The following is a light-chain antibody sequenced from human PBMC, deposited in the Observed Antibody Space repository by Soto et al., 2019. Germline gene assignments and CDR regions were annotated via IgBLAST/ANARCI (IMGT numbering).Light chain of an antibody. J-gene: IGKJ1*01. CDR3: LQHNSYPRA. V-gene: IGKV1-17*01. Sequence: DIQMTQSPSSLSASVGDRVTITCRASQDIRSDLGWYHQKPGRAPKRLMFAASKLQSGVPSRFSGRGSGTEFTLTISSLQPEDFATYYCLQHNSYPRAFGQGTKVEVK. CDR1: QDIRSD. CDR2: AAS.